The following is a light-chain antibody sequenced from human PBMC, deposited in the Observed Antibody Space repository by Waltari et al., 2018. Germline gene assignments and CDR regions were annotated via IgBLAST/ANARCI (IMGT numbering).Light chain of an antibody. Sequence: QSALTQPRSVSGSPGQSVAISCTGTSSDVGGYNYVSWYQQHPGKAPKTIIYDVTKRPSGVPDRFSGSKSGNTASLTISGLQAEDEADYYCCSYAGSDTYVFGTGTEVTVL. CDR3: CSYAGSDTYV. J-gene: IGLJ1*01. V-gene: IGLV2-11*01. CDR2: DVT. CDR1: SSDVGGYNY.